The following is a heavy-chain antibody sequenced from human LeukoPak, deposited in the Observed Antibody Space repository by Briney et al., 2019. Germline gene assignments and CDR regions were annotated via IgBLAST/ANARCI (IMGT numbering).Heavy chain of an antibody. V-gene: IGHV3-30*02. J-gene: IGHJ4*02. Sequence: PGVSLRLSCAASGFTFSNYGMHWVRQAPGKGLEWVSFIQYDGSTKYYADSVKGRLTISRDNSKSTLYVQMNSLRGEDTAVYYCSVRYHSGDEGWGQRTLVTVSS. D-gene: IGHD3-9*01. CDR2: IQYDGSTK. CDR1: GFTFSNYG. CDR3: SVRYHSGDEG.